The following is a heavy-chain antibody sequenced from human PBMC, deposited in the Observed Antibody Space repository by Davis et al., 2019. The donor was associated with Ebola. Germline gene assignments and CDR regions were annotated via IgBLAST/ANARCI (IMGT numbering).Heavy chain of an antibody. Sequence: SETLSLTCAVYGGSFSGYSWSWIRQPPGKGLEWIGEINHSGTTHSNPSLKSRVTISVDTSKYQFSLQLSSVTVADTAVYYCARGRRTVYSSSWHNYYYGMDVWGQGTTVTVSS. CDR1: GGSFSGYS. D-gene: IGHD6-13*01. J-gene: IGHJ6*02. V-gene: IGHV4-34*01. CDR2: INHSGTT. CDR3: ARGRRTVYSSSWHNYYYGMDV.